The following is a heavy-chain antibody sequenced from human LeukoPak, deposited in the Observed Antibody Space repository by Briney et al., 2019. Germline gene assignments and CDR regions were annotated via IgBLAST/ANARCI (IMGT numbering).Heavy chain of an antibody. D-gene: IGHD3/OR15-3a*01. CDR1: GGAITNFY. CDR3: ARNRTSYYGEIPFDV. J-gene: IGHJ3*01. Sequence: SETLSLTCTVSGGAITNFYWTWIRQSAGKGLEWIGQIYGSGGTNYNPSLKRRVTISADKSKNQISLRLRSVTAADTAVYYCARNRTSYYGEIPFDVWGQGTMVTVSS. V-gene: IGHV4-4*07. CDR2: IYGSGGT.